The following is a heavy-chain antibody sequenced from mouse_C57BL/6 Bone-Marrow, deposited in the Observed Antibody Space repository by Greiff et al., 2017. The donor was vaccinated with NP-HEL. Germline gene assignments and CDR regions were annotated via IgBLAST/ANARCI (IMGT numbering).Heavy chain of an antibody. Sequence: EVQRVESGGDLVKPGGSLKLSCAASGFTFSSYGMSWVRQTPDKRLEWVATISSGGSYTYYPDSVKGRFTISRDNAKNTLYLQMSSLKSEDTAMYYCASYGNYGGFAYWGQGTLVTVSA. CDR3: ASYGNYGGFAY. J-gene: IGHJ3*01. CDR2: ISSGGSYT. V-gene: IGHV5-6*01. CDR1: GFTFSSYG. D-gene: IGHD2-1*01.